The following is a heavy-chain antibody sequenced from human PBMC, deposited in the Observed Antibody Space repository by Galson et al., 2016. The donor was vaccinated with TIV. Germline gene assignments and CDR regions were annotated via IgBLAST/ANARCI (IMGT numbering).Heavy chain of an antibody. J-gene: IGHJ3*02. CDR1: GYSISGGYF. CDR2: IYHSGRM. CDR3: AREGGITMIVGGDAFDI. D-gene: IGHD3-22*01. Sequence: SETLSLTCTVSGYSISGGYFWGWIRQPPGKELEWIGSIYHSGRMYYDPSLKSRVTISVDTSKNQFSLKLSSVTAADTAVYYCAREGGITMIVGGDAFDIWGQGTMVTVSS. V-gene: IGHV4-38-2*02.